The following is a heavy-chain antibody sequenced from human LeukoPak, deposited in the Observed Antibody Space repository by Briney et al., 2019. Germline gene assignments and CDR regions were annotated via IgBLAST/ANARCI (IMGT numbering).Heavy chain of an antibody. CDR1: GYTFTGYY. V-gene: IGHV1-2*02. CDR3: AIGGPPRPYYYYYYMDV. Sequence: ASVTVSCKASGYTFTGYYMHWVRQAPGQGLEWMGWINPNSGGTNYAQKLQDRATMTRDTSISTAYMELSRLRSDDTAVYYCAIGGPPRPYYYYYYMDVWGKGTTVTISS. J-gene: IGHJ6*03. CDR2: INPNSGGT. D-gene: IGHD3-10*01.